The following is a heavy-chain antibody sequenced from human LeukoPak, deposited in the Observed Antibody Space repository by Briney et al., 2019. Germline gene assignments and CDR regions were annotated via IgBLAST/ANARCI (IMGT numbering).Heavy chain of an antibody. CDR1: GGSISSGGYY. D-gene: IGHD1-26*01. V-gene: IGHV4-30-2*01. J-gene: IGHJ2*01. Sequence: SETLSLTCTVSGGSISSGGYYWSWIRQPPGKGLEWIGYIYHSGSTYYNPSLKSRVTISVDRSKNQFSLKLSSVTAADTAVYYCARSIRIVGATRWYFDLWGRGTLVTVSS. CDR3: ARSIRIVGATRWYFDL. CDR2: IYHSGST.